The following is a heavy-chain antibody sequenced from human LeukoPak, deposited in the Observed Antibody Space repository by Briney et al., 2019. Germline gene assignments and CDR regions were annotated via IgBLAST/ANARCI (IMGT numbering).Heavy chain of an antibody. D-gene: IGHD3-10*01. CDR1: GDSISSSSYY. Sequence: PSETLSLTCTVSGDSISSSSYYWGWIRQPPGKGLEWIGYIYYSGSTYYNPSLKSRVTISVDTSKNQFSLKLSSVTAADTAVYYCARDWITMVRGVTINYGMDVWGQGTTVTVSS. CDR2: IYYSGST. V-gene: IGHV4-31*03. CDR3: ARDWITMVRGVTINYGMDV. J-gene: IGHJ6*02.